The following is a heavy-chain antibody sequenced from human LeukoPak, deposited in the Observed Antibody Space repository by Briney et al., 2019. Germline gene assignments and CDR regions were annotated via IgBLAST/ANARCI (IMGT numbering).Heavy chain of an antibody. CDR2: IYSSGST. J-gene: IGHJ4*02. Sequence: SQTLSLTCAVSGASITSDYYYWSWIRQPDGKGLEWIGRIYSSGSTNYNPSLKSRVTISVDTSKRQFSLRLSSVTAADTAVYYXARGPPVWNSNYYFDYWGQGNLFTVSS. CDR3: ARGPPVWNSNYYFDY. V-gene: IGHV4-61*02. D-gene: IGHD1-1*01. CDR1: GASITSDYYY.